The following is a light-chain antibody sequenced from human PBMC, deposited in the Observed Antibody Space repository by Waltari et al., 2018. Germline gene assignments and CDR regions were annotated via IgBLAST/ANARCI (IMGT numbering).Light chain of an antibody. CDR3: QQYYIAQYT. J-gene: IGKJ2*01. CDR1: QSVLFSSDNKNY. Sequence: DIVMTQSPDSLTVSLGERATINCKSSQSVLFSSDNKNYLAWYQQKQGQPPKLLIYWASTRESGVPDRFSGSGSGTDFTLTISSLQAEDVAVYFCQQYYIAQYTFGQGTKLEIK. CDR2: WAS. V-gene: IGKV4-1*01.